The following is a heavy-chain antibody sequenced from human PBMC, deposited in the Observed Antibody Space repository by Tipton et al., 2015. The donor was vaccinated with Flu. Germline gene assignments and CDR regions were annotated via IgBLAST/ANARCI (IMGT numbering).Heavy chain of an antibody. Sequence: TLSLTCTVSGGSISSYYWSWIRQPPGKGLEWIGYIYYSGSTNYNPSLKSRVTISVDTSKNQFSLKLSSVTAADTAVYYCAGTTYYYGSGSYLGWDYWGQGTLVTVSS. V-gene: IGHV4-59*08. CDR2: IYYSGST. D-gene: IGHD3-10*01. CDR1: GGSISSYY. CDR3: AGTTYYYGSGSYLGWDY. J-gene: IGHJ4*02.